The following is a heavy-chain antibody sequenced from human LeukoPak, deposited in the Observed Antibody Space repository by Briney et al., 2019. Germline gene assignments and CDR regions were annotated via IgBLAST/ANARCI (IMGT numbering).Heavy chain of an antibody. D-gene: IGHD2-21*02. V-gene: IGHV3-7*01. CDR3: ARDQIGGHYQF. J-gene: IGHJ4*02. CDR2: IREDGRKA. CDR1: GFTFSDYW. Sequence: GGSLRLSCAASGFTFSDYWMTWVRQAPGKGPEWVANIREDGRKAYYVDSVMGRFTISRDNVKNSLYLQMSYLRAEDTAVYYCARDQIGGHYQFWGQGALVAVSS.